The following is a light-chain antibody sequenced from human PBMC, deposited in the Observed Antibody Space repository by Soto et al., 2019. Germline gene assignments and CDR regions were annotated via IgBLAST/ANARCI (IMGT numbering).Light chain of an antibody. CDR1: QGISSY. V-gene: IGKV1-8*01. CDR2: AAS. CDR3: QQYYSYPPFT. Sequence: AIRMTQSPSSFSASTGDRVTITCRASQGISSYLAWYQQKPGKAPKLLIYAASTLQSGVPSRFSGSGSGTDFTLPIRCLQSEDFATYYCQQYYSYPPFTFGPGTKVDIK. J-gene: IGKJ3*01.